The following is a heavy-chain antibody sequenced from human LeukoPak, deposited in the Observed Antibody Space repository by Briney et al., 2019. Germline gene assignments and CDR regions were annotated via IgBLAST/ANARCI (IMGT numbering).Heavy chain of an antibody. J-gene: IGHJ4*02. CDR2: INHSGST. Sequence: SENLSLTCAVYGGSFSGYYWSWIRQPPGKGLEWIGEINHSGSTNYNPSLKSRVTISVDTSKNQFSLKLSSVTAADTAVYYCARVQKLGIGEKYFDYWGQGTLVTVSS. CDR3: ARVQKLGIGEKYFDY. CDR1: GGSFSGYY. D-gene: IGHD7-27*01. V-gene: IGHV4-34*01.